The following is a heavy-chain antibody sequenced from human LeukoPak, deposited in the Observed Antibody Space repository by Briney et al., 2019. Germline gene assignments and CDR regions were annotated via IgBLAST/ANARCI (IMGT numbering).Heavy chain of an antibody. CDR3: TRTVDRHGMDV. J-gene: IGHJ6*02. D-gene: IGHD4-17*01. CDR2: TSTDGSTT. CDR1: GFTFNNYW. V-gene: IGHV3-74*01. Sequence: TGGSLRLSCAAPGFTFNNYWIHWVRQAPGKGVVWVSSTSTDGSTTVYGDSVKGRSTISRDKGKNTLDLLRNSLRVEDRAVYFYTRTVDRHGMDVWGQGTTVTVSS.